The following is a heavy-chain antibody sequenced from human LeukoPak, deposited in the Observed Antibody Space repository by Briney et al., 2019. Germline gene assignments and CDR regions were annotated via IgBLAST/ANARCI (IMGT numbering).Heavy chain of an antibody. CDR1: GGSFSGYY. CDR3: ARARLRSIDY. V-gene: IGHV4-34*01. CDR2: INHSGST. J-gene: IGHJ4*02. Sequence: SETLSLTCAVYGGSFSGYYWSWIRQPPGKGLEWIGEINHSGSTNYNPSLKSRVTISVDTSKNQFSLKLSSVTAADTAVYYCARARLRSIDYWGQGTLDTVSS. D-gene: IGHD4-17*01.